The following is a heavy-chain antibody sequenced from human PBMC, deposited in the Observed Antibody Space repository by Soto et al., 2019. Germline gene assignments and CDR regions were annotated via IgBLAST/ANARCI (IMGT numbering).Heavy chain of an antibody. Sequence: SETLSLTCTVSGASIRTPDFYWSWVRQPPGKGLEWIGYVYSVVTTHYSPSLMNRVAISVDTSKNQFSLRLRSVTAADTAVYYCASGGTYFDYWGQGTLVTVSS. D-gene: IGHD3-16*01. CDR1: GASIRTPDFY. CDR3: ASGGTYFDY. J-gene: IGHJ4*02. V-gene: IGHV4-30-4*01. CDR2: VYSVVTT.